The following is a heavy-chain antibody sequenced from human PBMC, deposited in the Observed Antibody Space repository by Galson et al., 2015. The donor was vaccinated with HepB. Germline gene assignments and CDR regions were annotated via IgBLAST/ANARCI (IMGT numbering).Heavy chain of an antibody. J-gene: IGHJ6*03. V-gene: IGHV1-24*01. CDR1: GYTLTELS. CDR2: FDPEDGET. Sequence: SVKVSCKVSGYTLTELSMHWVRQAPGKGLEWMGGFDPEDGETIYAQKFQGRVTMTADTSTSTAYMELRSLRSDDTAVYYCARRTSLYYYYYMDVWGKGTTVTVSS. CDR3: ARRTSLYYYYYMDV.